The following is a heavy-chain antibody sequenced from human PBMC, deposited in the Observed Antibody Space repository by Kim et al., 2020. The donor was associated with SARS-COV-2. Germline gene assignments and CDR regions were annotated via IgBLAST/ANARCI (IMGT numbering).Heavy chain of an antibody. Sequence: GKGRFNIPRDNAKNSLYLQMNSLRAEDTALYYCAKDGNNYYGSGSWVDYWGQGTLVTVSS. V-gene: IGHV3-9*01. D-gene: IGHD3-10*01. CDR3: AKDGNNYYGSGSWVDY. J-gene: IGHJ4*02.